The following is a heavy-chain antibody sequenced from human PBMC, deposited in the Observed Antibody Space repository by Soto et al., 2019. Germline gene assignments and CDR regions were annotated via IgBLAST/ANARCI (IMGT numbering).Heavy chain of an antibody. CDR1: GFTFTSSA. J-gene: IGHJ3*02. V-gene: IGHV1-58*02. CDR3: AGYTVTTIFGEDDAFDI. Sequence: GASVKVSCKASGFTFTSSAMQWVRQARGQRIERKGWIVVGSGNTNYKQKFQERVTIFRDMSTSSAYMELISLRFEDTVLFYCAGYTVTTIFGEDDAFDIWGQGTMVTVSS. D-gene: IGHD3-3*01. CDR2: IVVGSGNT.